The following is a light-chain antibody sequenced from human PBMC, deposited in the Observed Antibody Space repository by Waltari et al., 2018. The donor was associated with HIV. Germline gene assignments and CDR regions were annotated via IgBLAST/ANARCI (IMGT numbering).Light chain of an antibody. V-gene: IGLV2-14*01. CDR2: EVS. Sequence: QSALTQPASVSGSPGQSITISCTGTSSDVGGYNYVSWYQQHPGKAPKLRIYEVSNRPSGVSNRCSGSKSGNTASLTISGLQAEDEADYYCSSYTSSSTRVFGGGTKLTVL. CDR1: SSDVGGYNY. CDR3: SSYTSSSTRV. J-gene: IGLJ3*02.